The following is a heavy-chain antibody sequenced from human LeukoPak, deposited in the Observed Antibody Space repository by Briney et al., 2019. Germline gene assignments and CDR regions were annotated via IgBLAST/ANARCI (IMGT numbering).Heavy chain of an antibody. CDR2: IWYDGSNK. Sequence: GRSLRLSCAASGFTFSSYGMHWVRQAPGKGLEWVAVIWYDGSNKYYADSVKGRFTISRDNSKNTLYLQMNSLRAEDTAVYHCAREDIVATSPYYYYYGMDVWGQGTTVTVSS. D-gene: IGHD5-12*01. CDR3: AREDIVATSPYYYYYGMDV. V-gene: IGHV3-33*01. J-gene: IGHJ6*02. CDR1: GFTFSSYG.